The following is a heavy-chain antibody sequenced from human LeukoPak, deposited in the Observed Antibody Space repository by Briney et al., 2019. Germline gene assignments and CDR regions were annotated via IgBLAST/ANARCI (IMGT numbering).Heavy chain of an antibody. J-gene: IGHJ5*02. CDR2: INHSGST. CDR3: ARLRGGVYGGGRFDP. Sequence: SETLSLTCAVYGGSFSGYYWSWIRQPPGKGLEWIGEINHSGSTNYNPSLKSRVTISVDTSKNQFSLKLSSVTAADTAVYYCARLRGGVYGGGRFDPWGQGTLVTVSS. D-gene: IGHD5/OR15-5a*01. CDR1: GGSFSGYY. V-gene: IGHV4-34*01.